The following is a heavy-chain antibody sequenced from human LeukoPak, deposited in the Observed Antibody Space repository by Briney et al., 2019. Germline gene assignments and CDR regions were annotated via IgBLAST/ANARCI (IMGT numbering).Heavy chain of an antibody. V-gene: IGHV3-53*01. Sequence: GGSLRLSCAASGFTFSSNYMSWVRQAPGKGLEWVSVIYSGGSTYYADSVKGRFTVSRDNSKNTLYLQMNSLRAEDTAVYYCARYTVTTGLYYFDYWGQGTLVTVSS. CDR2: IYSGGST. J-gene: IGHJ4*02. D-gene: IGHD4-17*01. CDR3: ARYTVTTGLYYFDY. CDR1: GFTFSSNY.